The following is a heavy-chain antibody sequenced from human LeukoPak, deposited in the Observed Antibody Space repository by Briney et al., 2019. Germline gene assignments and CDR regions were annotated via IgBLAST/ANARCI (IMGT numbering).Heavy chain of an antibody. Sequence: ASVTVSCKASVYSFTSYGISWVRQAPGHGLEWMGWISAYNGNTNYAQNLQGRVTMTTDTSTSTAYMELRSLRSDDTAAYYCARVGYGGHSDFDYVDYWGQGTLVTVSS. CDR2: ISAYNGNT. D-gene: IGHD4-23*01. CDR3: ARVGYGGHSDFDYVDY. J-gene: IGHJ4*02. CDR1: VYSFTSYG. V-gene: IGHV1-18*01.